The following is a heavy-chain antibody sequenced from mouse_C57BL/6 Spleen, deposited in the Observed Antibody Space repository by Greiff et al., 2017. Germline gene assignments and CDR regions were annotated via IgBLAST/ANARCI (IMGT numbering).Heavy chain of an antibody. D-gene: IGHD1-1*01. CDR2: ISNGGGST. V-gene: IGHV5-12*01. CDR3: VSVGPTVVAYMDY. CDR1: GFTFSDYY. J-gene: IGHJ4*01. Sequence: EVKLMESGGGLVQPGGSLKLSCAASGFTFSDYYMYWVRQTPEKRLEWVAYISNGGGSTYYPDTVKGRFTISRDNAKNTLYLQMSRLKSEDTAMYYCVSVGPTVVAYMDYWCQRTSVTVSS.